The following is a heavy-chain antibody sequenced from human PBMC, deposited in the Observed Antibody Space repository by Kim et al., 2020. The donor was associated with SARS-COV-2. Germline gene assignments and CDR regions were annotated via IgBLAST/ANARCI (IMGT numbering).Heavy chain of an antibody. CDR1: GGSFSGYY. CDR3: ASRPGCGGDCDY. D-gene: IGHD2-21*02. Sequence: SETLSLTCAVYGGSFSGYYWSWIRQPPGKGLEWIGEINHSGSTNYNPSLKSRVTISVDTSKNQFSLKLSSVTAADTAVYYCASRPGCGGDCDYWGQGTLVTVSS. J-gene: IGHJ4*02. CDR2: INHSGST. V-gene: IGHV4-34*01.